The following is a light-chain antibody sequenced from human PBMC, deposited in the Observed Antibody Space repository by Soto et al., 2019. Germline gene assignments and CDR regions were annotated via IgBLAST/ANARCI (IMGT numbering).Light chain of an antibody. CDR3: QQYSNYSAT. CDR1: ESISDW. V-gene: IGKV1-5*01. J-gene: IGKJ1*01. Sequence: QMTQSPSILSASVGDRVTITCRASESISDWLAWLQQRPGQAPRLLIYDASSLHSGVPARFSGSGSGTEFTLTINSLQPADFATYFCQQYSNYSATFGQGTKVEI. CDR2: DAS.